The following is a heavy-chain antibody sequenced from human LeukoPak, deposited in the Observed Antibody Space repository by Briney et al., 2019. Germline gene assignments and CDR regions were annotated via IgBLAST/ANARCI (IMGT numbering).Heavy chain of an antibody. CDR3: ARALRYFDWLLLENNYYMDV. Sequence: KSGGSLRLSCEASGFTFGSYAMYWIRQPPGKGLEWIGSIYYSGSTYYNPSLKSRVTISVDTSKNQFSLKLSSVTAADTAVYYCARALRYFDWLLLENNYYMDVWGKGTTVTVSS. CDR1: GFTFGSYA. V-gene: IGHV4-39*07. J-gene: IGHJ6*03. CDR2: IYYSGST. D-gene: IGHD3-9*01.